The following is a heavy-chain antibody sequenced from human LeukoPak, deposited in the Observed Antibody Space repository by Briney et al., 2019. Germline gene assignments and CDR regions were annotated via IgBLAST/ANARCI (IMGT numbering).Heavy chain of an antibody. CDR1: GFTFSDYY. V-gene: IGHV3-11*01. D-gene: IGHD1-26*01. CDR2: ISSSGSNI. CDR3: ARVRSGWELYDAFDI. Sequence: GGSLRLSCAASGFTFSDYYMSWIRQAPGKGLEWVSYISSSGSNIYCAASVKGRFTISRDNAKNSLYLQMNSLRAEDTAVYYCARVRSGWELYDAFDIWGQGTMVTVSS. J-gene: IGHJ3*02.